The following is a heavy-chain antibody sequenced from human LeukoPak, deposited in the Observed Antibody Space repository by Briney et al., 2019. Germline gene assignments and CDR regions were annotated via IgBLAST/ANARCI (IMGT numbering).Heavy chain of an antibody. CDR3: ARRRLVGATDDY. Sequence: GGSLRLSCAASGFTFSSYAMHWVRQAPGKGLEWVAVISYDGSNKYYADSVKGRFTISRDNSKNTLYLQMNSLRAEDTAVYYCARRRLVGATDDYWGQGTLVTVSS. J-gene: IGHJ4*02. CDR1: GFTFSSYA. V-gene: IGHV3-30-3*01. CDR2: ISYDGSNK. D-gene: IGHD1-26*01.